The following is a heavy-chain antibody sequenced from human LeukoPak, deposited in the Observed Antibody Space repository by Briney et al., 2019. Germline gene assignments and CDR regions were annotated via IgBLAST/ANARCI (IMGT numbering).Heavy chain of an antibody. V-gene: IGHV1-2*02. CDR1: GYTFTSYY. D-gene: IGHD5-18*01. J-gene: IGHJ4*02. CDR3: ARDFGYSYGLDY. Sequence: ASVKVSCKASGYTFTSYYMHWVRQAPGQGLEWMGWINPNSGGTNYAQKFQGRVTMTRDTSISTAYMELSRLRSDDTAVYYCARDFGYSYGLDYWGQGTLVTVSS. CDR2: INPNSGGT.